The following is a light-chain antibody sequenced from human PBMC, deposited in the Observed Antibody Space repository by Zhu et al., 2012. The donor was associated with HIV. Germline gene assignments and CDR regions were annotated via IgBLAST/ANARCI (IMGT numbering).Light chain of an antibody. Sequence: ILLTQSPGTLSLSPGERATLSCRASQTIYNNYLAWYQQHPGQAPRLLIYGASSRATGIPGRFVGSGSGTVFTLTISRLEPDDFAVYYCRQYGGSPLTFGGGTRVDIK. CDR1: QTIYNNY. CDR2: GAS. V-gene: IGKV3-20*01. CDR3: RQYGGSPLT. J-gene: IGKJ4*01.